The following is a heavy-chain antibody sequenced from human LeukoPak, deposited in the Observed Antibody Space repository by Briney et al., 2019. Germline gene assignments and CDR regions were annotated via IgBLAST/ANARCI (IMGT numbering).Heavy chain of an antibody. CDR2: ISSSGTTI. Sequence: GGSLRLSCAASGFTFSSYEVNWVRQAPGKGLEWVSYISSSGTTIYYAGSVKGRFTISRDNARNSLYLQMNSLRAEDTAVYYCARGGEIGAAGIDYWGQGTLVTVSS. CDR3: ARGGEIGAAGIDY. J-gene: IGHJ4*02. D-gene: IGHD6-13*01. V-gene: IGHV3-48*03. CDR1: GFTFSSYE.